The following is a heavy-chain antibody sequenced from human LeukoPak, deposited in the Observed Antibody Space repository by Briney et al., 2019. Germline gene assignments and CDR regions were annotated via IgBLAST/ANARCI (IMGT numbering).Heavy chain of an antibody. CDR2: IIPIFGTA. V-gene: IGHV1-69*05. Sequence: SVKVSCKASGCTFSSYAISWVRQAPGQGLEWMGGIIPIFGTANYAQKFQGRVTITTDESTSTAYMELSSLRSEDTAVYYCARAVRFLEWLSDAFDIWGQGTMVTVSS. CDR3: ARAVRFLEWLSDAFDI. J-gene: IGHJ3*02. D-gene: IGHD3-3*01. CDR1: GCTFSSYA.